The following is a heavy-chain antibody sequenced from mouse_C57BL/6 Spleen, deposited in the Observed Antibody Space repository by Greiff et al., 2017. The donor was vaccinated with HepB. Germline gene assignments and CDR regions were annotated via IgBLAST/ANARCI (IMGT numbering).Heavy chain of an antibody. CDR3: ARGRTVVVGGDYFDY. J-gene: IGHJ2*01. Sequence: QVQLQQPGAELVKPGASVKLSCKASGYTFTSYWMHWVKQRPGRGLEWIGRIDPNSGGTKFNEKFKSKATLTVDKPSSTAYMQLSSLTSEDSAVYYCARGRTVVVGGDYFDYWGQGTTLTVSS. V-gene: IGHV1-72*01. D-gene: IGHD1-1*01. CDR2: IDPNSGGT. CDR1: GYTFTSYW.